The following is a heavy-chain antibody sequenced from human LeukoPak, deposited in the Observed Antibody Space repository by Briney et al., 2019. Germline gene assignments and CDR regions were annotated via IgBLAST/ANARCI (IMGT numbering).Heavy chain of an antibody. CDR1: GFTFSSYA. D-gene: IGHD2-8*01. CDR3: AKDMGYCTNGVCYTLDS. V-gene: IGHV3-23*01. J-gene: IGHJ4*02. CDR2: ISGSGGST. Sequence: GGSLRLSCAASGFTFSSYAMSWVRQAPGKGLEWVSAISGSGGSTYYADSVKGRFTISRDNSKNTLYLQMNSLRAEDTAVYYCAKDMGYCTNGVCYTLDSWGQGTLVTVSS.